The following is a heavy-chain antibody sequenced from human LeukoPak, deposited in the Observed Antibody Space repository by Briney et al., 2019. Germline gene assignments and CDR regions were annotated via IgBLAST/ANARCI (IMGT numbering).Heavy chain of an antibody. Sequence: GGSLRLSCAASGFTFSSYGMHWVRQAPGKGLEWVAVIWHDGSNRYYADSVKGRFTISSDNSKNTLYLQMNSLRAEDTAVYYCAREVVRGVISGFDYWGQGTLVTVSS. CDR1: GFTFSSYG. CDR3: AREVVRGVISGFDY. J-gene: IGHJ4*02. V-gene: IGHV3-33*01. CDR2: IWHDGSNR. D-gene: IGHD3-10*01.